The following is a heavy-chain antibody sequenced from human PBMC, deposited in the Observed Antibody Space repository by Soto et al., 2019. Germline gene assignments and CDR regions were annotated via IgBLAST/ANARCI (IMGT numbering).Heavy chain of an antibody. J-gene: IGHJ5*02. CDR2: MYYGGRT. CDR3: ARGTPSPLIVRSSRGPWFDP. Sequence: SETLSLTCTVSGGSISSYYWSWIRQPPGKGLEWIGYMYYGGRTNYNPSLKSRVTISVDTSKMQVSLKLSSVTAADTAVYFCARGTPSPLIVRSSRGPWFDPWGQGTLVTVHS. V-gene: IGHV4-59*08. CDR1: GGSISSYY. D-gene: IGHD2-15*01.